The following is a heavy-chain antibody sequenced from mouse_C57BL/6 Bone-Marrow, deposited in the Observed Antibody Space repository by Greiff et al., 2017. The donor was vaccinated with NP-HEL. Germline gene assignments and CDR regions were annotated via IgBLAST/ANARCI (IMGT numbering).Heavy chain of an antibody. J-gene: IGHJ2*01. D-gene: IGHD1-1*01. Sequence: EVKLQESVAELVRPGASVKLSCTASGFTITNTYMHWVKQRPEQGLEWIGRIDPANGNTKYAPKFKGKATITADTSSNTAYLQLSSLTSEDTAIYSGARRGSNYLDYWGQGTTLTVSS. V-gene: IGHV14-3*01. CDR2: IDPANGNT. CDR3: ARRGSNYLDY. CDR1: GFTITNTY.